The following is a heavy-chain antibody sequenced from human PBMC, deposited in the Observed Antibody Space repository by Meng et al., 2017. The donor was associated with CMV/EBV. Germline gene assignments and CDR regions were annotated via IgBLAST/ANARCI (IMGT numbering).Heavy chain of an antibody. V-gene: IGHV4-59*01. D-gene: IGHD4-11*01. J-gene: IGHJ6*02. CDR2: IYYSGST. CDR3: ARLQTERNYYYGMDV. CDR1: GGSISSYY. Sequence: SETLSLTCTVSGGSISSYYWSWIRQPPGKGLEWIGYIYYSGSTNYNPSLKSRVTISVDTSKNQFSLKLSSVTAADTAVYYCARLQTERNYYYGMDVWGQGTTVTSP.